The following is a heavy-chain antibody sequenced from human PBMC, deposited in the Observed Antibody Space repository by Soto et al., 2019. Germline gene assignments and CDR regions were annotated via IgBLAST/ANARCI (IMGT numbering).Heavy chain of an antibody. J-gene: IGHJ6*02. D-gene: IGHD3-3*01. CDR3: ARDLAGYDFWSGYSNYYGMDV. CDR1: GGSISSYY. V-gene: IGHV4-59*01. Sequence: SETLSLTCTVSGGSISSYYWSWIRQPPGKGLEWIGYIYYSGSTNYNPSLKSRVTISVDTSKNQFSLKLSSVTAADTAVYYRARDLAGYDFWSGYSNYYGMDVWGQGTTVTVSS. CDR2: IYYSGST.